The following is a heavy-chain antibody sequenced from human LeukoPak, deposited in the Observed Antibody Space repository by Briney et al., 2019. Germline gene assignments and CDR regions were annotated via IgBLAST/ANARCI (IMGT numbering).Heavy chain of an antibody. J-gene: IGHJ1*01. CDR1: GGSISNSNW. V-gene: IGHV4-4*02. Sequence: NSSETLSLTCAGSGGSISNSNWWSWFRQPPGKGLEWIGSIYHSGSTYYNPSLKSRVTISVDTSKNQISLRLNSVTAADTAVYYCARTIDSSGFSSFQQWGQGTLVTVSS. CDR3: ARTIDSSGFSSFQQ. CDR2: IYHSGST. D-gene: IGHD3-22*01.